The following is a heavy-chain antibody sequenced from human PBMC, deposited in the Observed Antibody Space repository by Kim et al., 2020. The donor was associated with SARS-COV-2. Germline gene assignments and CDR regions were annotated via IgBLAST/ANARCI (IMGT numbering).Heavy chain of an antibody. CDR1: GYTFTGYY. Sequence: ASVKVSCKASGYTFTGYYMHWVRQAPGQGLEWMGWINPNSGGTNYAQKFQGWVTMTRDTSISTAYMELSRLRSDDTAVYYCARGHRSLYGSGSNWGSYYYYGMDVWGQGTTVTVSS. CDR2: INPNSGGT. V-gene: IGHV1-2*04. CDR3: ARGHRSLYGSGSNWGSYYYYGMDV. J-gene: IGHJ6*02. D-gene: IGHD3-10*01.